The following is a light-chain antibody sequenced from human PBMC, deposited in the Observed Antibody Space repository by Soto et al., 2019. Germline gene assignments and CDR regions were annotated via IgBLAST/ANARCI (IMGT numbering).Light chain of an antibody. J-gene: IGKJ1*01. V-gene: IGKV3-11*01. CDR2: DAS. CDR3: QQDNNMPPK. CDR1: QNVRGY. Sequence: EILLKNTPSTLYATALDTAKRSLRASQNVRGYLAWYQQKPGQAPGLLIYDASNRATGIPARFSGSGSGTDFTLTISSLQSEDFAVYYCQQDNNMPPKFAQGTKVDIK.